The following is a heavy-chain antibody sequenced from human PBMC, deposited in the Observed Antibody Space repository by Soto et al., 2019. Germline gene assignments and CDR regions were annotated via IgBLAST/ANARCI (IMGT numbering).Heavy chain of an antibody. D-gene: IGHD3-9*01. J-gene: IGHJ6*02. V-gene: IGHV1-69*13. CDR3: ARVPEHYDIFTGLHYYYYGMDV. CDR1: GGTFSCYT. CDR2: IIPIFGTT. Sequence: GASVKVSCKASGGTFSCYTITRVRQGPGPGLEWMGEIIPIFGTTNYAQKFRGRVTITADESTTTAYMELRSLRSEDTAVYYCARVPEHYDIFTGLHYYYYGMDVWGQGTTVTVSS.